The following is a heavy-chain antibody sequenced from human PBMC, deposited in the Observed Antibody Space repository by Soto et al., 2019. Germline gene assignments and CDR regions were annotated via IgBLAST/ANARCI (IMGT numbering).Heavy chain of an antibody. J-gene: IGHJ4*02. CDR2: ISGSGCST. D-gene: IGHD6-19*01. CDR3: AKDRKSGSGWYWDY. V-gene: IGHV3-23*01. Sequence: EVQVLESGGGLVQPGGSLRLSCAVSGFTFSSYAMSWVRQAPGKGLEWVSGISGSGCSTYSADSVKGRFTISRENSKNTLYLEMNSLRAEDTAVYYCAKDRKSGSGWYWDYWGQGTLVTVSS. CDR1: GFTFSSYA.